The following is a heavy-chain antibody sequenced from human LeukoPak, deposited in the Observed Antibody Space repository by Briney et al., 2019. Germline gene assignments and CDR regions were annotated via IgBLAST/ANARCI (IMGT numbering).Heavy chain of an antibody. CDR2: IYTSGST. J-gene: IGHJ6*03. CDR3: ARTYYYDSSGYYSPYYYYYYMDV. D-gene: IGHD3-22*01. CDR1: GGSISSYY. Sequence: SETLSLTCTVSGGSISSYYWSWIRQPPGKGLEWIGYIYTSGSTNYNPSLKSRVTISVDTSKNQFSLKLSSVTAAETAVYYCARTYYYDSSGYYSPYYYYYYMDVWGKGTTVTVSS. V-gene: IGHV4-4*09.